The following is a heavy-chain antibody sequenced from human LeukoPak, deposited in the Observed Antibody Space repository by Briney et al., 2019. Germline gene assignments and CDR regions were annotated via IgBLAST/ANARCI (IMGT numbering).Heavy chain of an antibody. D-gene: IGHD3-22*01. CDR2: IYSGGST. CDR3: ARDSNYDTSGHYY. V-gene: IGHV3-53*01. J-gene: IGHJ4*02. CDR1: GFTVSSNY. Sequence: PGGSLRLSCAASGFTVSSNYMSWVRQAPGKGLEWVSVIYSGGSTYSADFVKGRFTISRDNPKNTLYLQMNSLRAEDTAVYYCARDSNYDTSGHYYWGQGTLVTVSS.